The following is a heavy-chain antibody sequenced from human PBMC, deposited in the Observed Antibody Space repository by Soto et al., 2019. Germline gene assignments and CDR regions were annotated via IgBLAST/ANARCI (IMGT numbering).Heavy chain of an antibody. CDR3: ATRGGGESLFDS. CDR1: GDSFSTSNYY. Sequence: QLHLQESGPGLVKPSETLSLTCTVSGDSFSTSNYYWGWIRQPPGKGLEWIGNIFYGGGTGVTYYNPSLKGRVIISVDPAKNPCALKFRSISAADTAFYFCATRGGGESLFDSWGQGKLGTPSS. CDR2: IFYGGGTGVT. J-gene: IGHJ4*02. D-gene: IGHD4-17*01. V-gene: IGHV4-39*01.